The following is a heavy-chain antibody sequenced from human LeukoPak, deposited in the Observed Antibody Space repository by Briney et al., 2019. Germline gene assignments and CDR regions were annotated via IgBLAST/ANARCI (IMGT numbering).Heavy chain of an antibody. CDR3: ARDRRVRGVTNNWFDP. V-gene: IGHV3-21*01. Sequence: PGGSLRLSCAASGFTFSSYSMNWVRQAPGKGLEWVSSNSSSSSYIYYADSVKGRFTISRDNAKNSLYLQMNSLRAEDTAVYYCARDRRVRGVTNNWFDPWGQGTLVTVSS. J-gene: IGHJ5*02. CDR1: GFTFSSYS. CDR2: NSSSSSYI. D-gene: IGHD3-10*01.